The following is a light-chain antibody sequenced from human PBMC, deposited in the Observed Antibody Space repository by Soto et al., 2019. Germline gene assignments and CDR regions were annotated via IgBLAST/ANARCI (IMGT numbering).Light chain of an antibody. CDR3: QQYNHYPFT. CDR2: DAS. J-gene: IGKJ2*01. Sequence: GDRVTITCRPSESISTWLAWYQQKPGKAPKLLIYDASTLQTGVPSRFSGSGSGTKFTLTISSLQPDDFATYFCQQYNHYPFTFGQGTKLESK. V-gene: IGKV1-5*01. CDR1: ESISTW.